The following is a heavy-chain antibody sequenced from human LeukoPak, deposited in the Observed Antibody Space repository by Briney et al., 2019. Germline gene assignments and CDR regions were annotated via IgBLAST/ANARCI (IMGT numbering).Heavy chain of an antibody. CDR2: IYNSGST. CDR3: ARGRDGYNYDDYYYGMDV. D-gene: IGHD5-24*01. J-gene: IGHJ6*02. V-gene: IGHV4-59*01. Sequence: SQTLSLTCTVSGGSISSYYCSWVRQPPGTGVEWSGYIYNSGSTNYNPSLKSRVTISVDTSKNQFSLKLSSVTAADTAVYYCARGRDGYNYDDYYYGMDVWGQGNTVTVSS. CDR1: GGSISSYY.